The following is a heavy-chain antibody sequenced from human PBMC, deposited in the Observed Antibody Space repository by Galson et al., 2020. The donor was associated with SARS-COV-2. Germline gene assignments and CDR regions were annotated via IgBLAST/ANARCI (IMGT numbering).Heavy chain of an antibody. CDR3: ARMRPYCSSTSCYHDYYDMDV. D-gene: IGHD2-2*01. CDR1: GFTFSSYG. J-gene: IGHJ6*02. V-gene: IGHV3-33*01. Sequence: GESLKISCAASGFTFSSYGMHWVRQAPGKGLEWVAVIWYDGSNKYYADSVKGRFTISRDNSKNTLYLQMNSLRAEDTAVYYCARMRPYCSSTSCYHDYYDMDVWGQGTTVTVSS. CDR2: IWYDGSNK.